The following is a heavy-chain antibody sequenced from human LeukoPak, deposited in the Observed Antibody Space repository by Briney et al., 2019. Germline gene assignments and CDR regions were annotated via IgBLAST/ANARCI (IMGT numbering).Heavy chain of an antibody. Sequence: GRSLRLSCAASGFTFSSYGMHWVRQAPGKGLEWAAVISYDGSNKYYADSGKGRFTLSRDNSKNTLYLQMNSLRAEDTAVYYCAKGQKDYDSSGYYYGTSRFDYWGQGTLVTVSS. CDR2: ISYDGSNK. V-gene: IGHV3-30*18. CDR3: AKGQKDYDSSGYYYGTSRFDY. D-gene: IGHD3-22*01. CDR1: GFTFSSYG. J-gene: IGHJ4*02.